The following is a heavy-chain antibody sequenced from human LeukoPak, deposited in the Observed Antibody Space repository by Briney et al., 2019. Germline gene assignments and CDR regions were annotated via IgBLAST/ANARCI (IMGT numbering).Heavy chain of an antibody. CDR3: VRGGIPIDP. V-gene: IGHV3-7*01. Sequence: TGGSLRLSCAASGFSFSRYWMSWVRQAPGKGLEWVANIKQDGSEKYYVDSVKGRFTISRDNAKNSLYLRMNSLRAEDTAVYYCVRGGIPIDPWGQGTLVTVSS. CDR2: IKQDGSEK. J-gene: IGHJ5*02. D-gene: IGHD3-16*01. CDR1: GFSFSRYW.